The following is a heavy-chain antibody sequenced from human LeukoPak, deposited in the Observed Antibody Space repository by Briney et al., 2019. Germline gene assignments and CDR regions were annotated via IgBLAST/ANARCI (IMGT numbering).Heavy chain of an antibody. CDR1: GFTVSSNY. V-gene: IGHV3-30-3*01. J-gene: IGHJ4*02. CDR2: ISYDGSNK. CDR3: ARDGPDDYVWGSYRLSFDY. Sequence: GGSLRLSCAASGFTVSSNYMSWVRQAPGKGLEWVAVISYDGSNKYYADSVKGRFTISRDNSKNTLYLQMNSLRAEDTAVYYCARDGPDDYVWGSYRLSFDYWGQGTLVTVSS. D-gene: IGHD3-16*02.